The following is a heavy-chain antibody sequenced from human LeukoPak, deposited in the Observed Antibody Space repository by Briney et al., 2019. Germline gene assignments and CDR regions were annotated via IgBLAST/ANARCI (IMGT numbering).Heavy chain of an antibody. CDR3: ARDLSSRGYTYGTPAFTFDI. J-gene: IGHJ3*02. CDR2: ISSDSSTI. CDR1: GFTFSTYS. D-gene: IGHD5-18*01. V-gene: IGHV3-48*01. Sequence: GGSLRLSCAASGFTFSTYSINWVRQAPGKGLEWVSYISSDSSTIYYADSLKGRFTISRGNAKNSLSLLMNSLRAEDTAVYYCARDLSSRGYTYGTPAFTFDIWGQGTMVTVSS.